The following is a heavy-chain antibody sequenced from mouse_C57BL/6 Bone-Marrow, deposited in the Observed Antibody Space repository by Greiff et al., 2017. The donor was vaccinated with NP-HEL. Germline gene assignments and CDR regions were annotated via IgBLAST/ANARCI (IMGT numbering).Heavy chain of an antibody. V-gene: IGHV1-66*01. D-gene: IGHD2-3*01. CDR2: IYPGSGNT. CDR3: ADGPSWFAY. CDR1: GYSFTSYY. Sequence: QVQLQQSGPELVKPGASVKISCKASGYSFTSYYIHWVKQRPGQGLEWIGWIYPGSGNTKYNEKFKGKATLTADTSSSTAYMQLSSLSTEDSAVYYCADGPSWFAYWGQGTLVTVSA. J-gene: IGHJ3*01.